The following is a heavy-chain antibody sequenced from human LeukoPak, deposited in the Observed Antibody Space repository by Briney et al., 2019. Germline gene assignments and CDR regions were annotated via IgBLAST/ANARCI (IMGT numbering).Heavy chain of an antibody. CDR2: IYYSRSS. D-gene: IGHD5-18*01. V-gene: IGHV4-39*01. CDR3: ARHVDTATDYFDY. J-gene: IGHJ4*02. Sequence: PSETLSLTCTVSGGSISSSSYYWGWIRQLPGKGLEWIGSIYYSRSSYYNPSLKSRVTISVHTSKNQFSLKLSSVTAADTAVYYCARHVDTATDYFDYWGQGTLVTVSS. CDR1: GGSISSSSYY.